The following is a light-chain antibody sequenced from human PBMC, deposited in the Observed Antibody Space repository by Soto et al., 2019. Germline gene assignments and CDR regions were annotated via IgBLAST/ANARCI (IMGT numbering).Light chain of an antibody. Sequence: EIVLTQSPGTLSLSPGERATLSCRASQSVSSSYLAWYQQKPGQAPRLLIYGASSRATGIPDRFSGSRSGKDFPLNISRLEHEDFAVYYCQQYGSSPPWTFGQGTKVEIK. CDR1: QSVSSSY. CDR2: GAS. V-gene: IGKV3-20*01. CDR3: QQYGSSPPWT. J-gene: IGKJ1*01.